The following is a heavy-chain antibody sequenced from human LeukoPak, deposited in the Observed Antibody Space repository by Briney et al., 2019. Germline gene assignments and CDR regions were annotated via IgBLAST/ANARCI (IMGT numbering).Heavy chain of an antibody. V-gene: IGHV1-2*02. J-gene: IGHJ6*02. CDR3: ARGGSWELVSTNYYYYGMDV. CDR2: INPNSGGT. Sequence: ASVKVSCKASGYTFTGYYMHWVRQAPGQGLEWMGWINPNSGGTNYAQKLQGRVTMTTDTSTSTAYMELRSLRSDDTAVYYCARGGSWELVSTNYYYYGMDVWGQGTTVTVSS. CDR1: GYTFTGYY. D-gene: IGHD1-26*01.